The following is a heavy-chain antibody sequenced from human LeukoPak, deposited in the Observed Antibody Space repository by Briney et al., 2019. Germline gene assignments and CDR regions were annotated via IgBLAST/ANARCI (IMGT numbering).Heavy chain of an antibody. CDR3: ARVGILAAAGTGWFDP. CDR1: GFTFSSYW. V-gene: IGHV3-7*01. D-gene: IGHD6-13*01. Sequence: SGGSLRLSCAASGFTFSSYWMSWVRQAPGKGLEWVANIKQDGSEKYYVDSVKGRFTISRDNAKNSLYLQMNSLRAEDTAVYYCARVGILAAAGTGWFDPWGQGTLVTVSS. J-gene: IGHJ5*02. CDR2: IKQDGSEK.